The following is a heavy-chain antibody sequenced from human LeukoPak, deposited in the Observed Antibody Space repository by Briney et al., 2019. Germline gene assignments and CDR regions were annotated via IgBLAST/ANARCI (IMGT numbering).Heavy chain of an antibody. CDR3: AKSKGYCSSTSCYYWFDP. Sequence: PGGSRRLSCAASGFTFTSYAMSWVRQAPGKGLEWVSAISGSGGSTYYADSVKGRFTISRDNSKNTLYLQMNSLRAEDTAVYYCAKSKGYCSSTSCYYWFDPWGQGTLVTVSS. D-gene: IGHD2-2*01. CDR1: GFTFTSYA. CDR2: ISGSGGST. V-gene: IGHV3-23*01. J-gene: IGHJ5*02.